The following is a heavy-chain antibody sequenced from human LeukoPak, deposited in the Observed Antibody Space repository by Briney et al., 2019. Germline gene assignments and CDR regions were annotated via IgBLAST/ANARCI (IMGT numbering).Heavy chain of an antibody. CDR1: GFTFSSYA. J-gene: IGHJ5*02. Sequence: GGSLRLSCAASGFTFSSYAMSWVRQPPGKGLEWVSVIHSGGSSFYADSVKGRFTVSRDISKSTVFLQMNSLRAEDTAVYYCARDIGNTGRFDPWGQGTLVTVSS. CDR2: IHSGGSS. CDR3: ARDIGNTGRFDP. V-gene: IGHV3-66*01. D-gene: IGHD4-23*01.